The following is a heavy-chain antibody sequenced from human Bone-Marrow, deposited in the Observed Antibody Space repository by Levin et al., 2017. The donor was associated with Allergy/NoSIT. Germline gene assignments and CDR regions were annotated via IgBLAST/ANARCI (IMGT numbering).Heavy chain of an antibody. D-gene: IGHD5-12*01. Sequence: QSGGSLRLSCAASGFTFSSYDMSWVRQAPGRGLEWVSTSTREGRIYYAESVKGRFTISRDEVKNTLYLQMNILRAEDTAVYYCAKDSLVAHFDDWGQGTLVSVSS. V-gene: IGHV3-23*01. J-gene: IGHJ4*02. CDR2: STREGRI. CDR3: AKDSLVAHFDD. CDR1: GFTFSSYD.